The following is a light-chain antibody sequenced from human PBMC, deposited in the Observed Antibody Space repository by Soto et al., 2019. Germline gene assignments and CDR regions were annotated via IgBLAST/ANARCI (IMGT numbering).Light chain of an antibody. J-gene: IGKJ4*01. CDR1: QSVLYSSNNKNY. Sequence: DIVMTQSPDSLAVSLGERATINCKSSQSVLYSSNNKNYLAWYQQKPGQPPKLLIYWASTRESGVPDRFSGSGSVTDFTLTISSLQAEDVAVYYCQQYYSTPLTFCGGTKVEIK. CDR3: QQYYSTPLT. V-gene: IGKV4-1*01. CDR2: WAS.